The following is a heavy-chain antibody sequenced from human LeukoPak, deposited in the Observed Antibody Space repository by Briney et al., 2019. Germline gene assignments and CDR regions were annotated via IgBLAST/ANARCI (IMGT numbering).Heavy chain of an antibody. D-gene: IGHD2/OR15-2a*01. CDR2: ISAYNGNT. J-gene: IGHJ4*02. Sequence: ASVKVSCKASGYTFTSYGISWVRQAPGQGLEWMGWISAYNGNTNYAQKLQGRVTMTTDTSTSAAYMELRSLRSDDTAVYYCARIITLGNRVCYFDYWGQGTLVTVSS. CDR3: ARIITLGNRVCYFDY. V-gene: IGHV1-18*01. CDR1: GYTFTSYG.